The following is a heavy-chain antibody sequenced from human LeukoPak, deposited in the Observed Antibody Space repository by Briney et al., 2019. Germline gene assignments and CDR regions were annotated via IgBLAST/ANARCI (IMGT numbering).Heavy chain of an antibody. V-gene: IGHV1-2*02. CDR2: INPKNGGT. Sequence: ASEKVSCKTSGYSFTGYYTHWVRQAPGQGLEWMGWINPKNGGTNYPQKFQGRVTVTTDTSVGTAYMELSSLASDDTAVYYCARRGAYFDYWGQGTLVTVSS. CDR1: GYSFTGYY. CDR3: ARRGAYFDY. J-gene: IGHJ4*02.